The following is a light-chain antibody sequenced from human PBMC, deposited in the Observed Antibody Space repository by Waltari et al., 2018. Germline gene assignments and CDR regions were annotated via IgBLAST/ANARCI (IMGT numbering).Light chain of an antibody. CDR3: LQYSSGPYT. CDR1: QSISGW. V-gene: IGKV1-12*01. J-gene: IGKJ2*01. CDR2: KAS. Sequence: DIQMTQSPSSLSASIGDTVTITSRASQSISGWLAWYQQKPGKAPKLLIFKASSLQGGVPSRFSGSGSGTDFTLTISSLQPEDFTTYFCLQYSSGPYTFGQGTKVEIK.